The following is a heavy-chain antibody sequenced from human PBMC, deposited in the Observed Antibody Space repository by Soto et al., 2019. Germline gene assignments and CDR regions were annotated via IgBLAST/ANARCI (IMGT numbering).Heavy chain of an antibody. J-gene: IGHJ4*02. Sequence: PEGSLRLSCAASGFTFSSYAMSWVRQSPGKGLEWVSAISGSGGSTYYADSVKGRFTISRDNSKNTLYLQMNSLRAEDTAVYYCAKVLYSSGWYSIFDYWGQGTLVTVSS. CDR1: GFTFSSYA. V-gene: IGHV3-23*01. CDR3: AKVLYSSGWYSIFDY. CDR2: ISGSGGST. D-gene: IGHD6-19*01.